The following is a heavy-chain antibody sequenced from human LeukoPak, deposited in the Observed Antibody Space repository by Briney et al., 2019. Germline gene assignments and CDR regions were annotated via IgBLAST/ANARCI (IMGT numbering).Heavy chain of an antibody. CDR2: IYSGGST. V-gene: IGHV3-53*05. D-gene: IGHD6-19*01. CDR3: AREPYSSGWYFSYYFDY. CDR1: GFTVSSNY. J-gene: IGHJ4*02. Sequence: GGSLRLSCAASGFTVSSNYMSWVRQAPGKGLEWVSVIYSGGSTYYADSVKGRFTISRDNSKNTLYLQMNSLRAEDTAVYYCAREPYSSGWYFSYYFDYWGQGTLVTVSS.